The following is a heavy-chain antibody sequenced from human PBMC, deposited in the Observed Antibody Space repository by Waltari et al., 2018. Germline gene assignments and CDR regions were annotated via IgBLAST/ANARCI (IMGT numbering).Heavy chain of an antibody. CDR3: ARHLYSIDYLELGN. J-gene: IGHJ4*02. Sequence: VHLLESGGGLAQPGGSLRLSCAASGFNFISYAMSWVRQAPGKGLEWVSGISDSGVITKYADSVKGRFTVSRDNSKNTVFLQLNSLRAEDTAIYYCARHLYSIDYLELGNWGQGTQVTVSS. CDR2: ISDSGVIT. V-gene: IGHV3-23*01. CDR1: GFNFISYA. D-gene: IGHD3-22*01.